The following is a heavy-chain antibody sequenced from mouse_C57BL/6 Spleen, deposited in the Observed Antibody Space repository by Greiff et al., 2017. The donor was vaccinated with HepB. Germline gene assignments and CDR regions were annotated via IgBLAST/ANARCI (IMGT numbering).Heavy chain of an antibody. Sequence: QVQLQQSGAELVRPGTSVKVSCKASGYAFTNYLIEWVKQRPGQGLEWIGVINPGSGGTNYNEKFKGKATLTADKSSSTAYMQLSSLTSEDSAVYFGARRTVVARGAMDYWGQGTSVTVSS. V-gene: IGHV1-54*01. CDR1: GYAFTNYL. D-gene: IGHD1-1*01. J-gene: IGHJ4*01. CDR2: INPGSGGT. CDR3: ARRTVVARGAMDY.